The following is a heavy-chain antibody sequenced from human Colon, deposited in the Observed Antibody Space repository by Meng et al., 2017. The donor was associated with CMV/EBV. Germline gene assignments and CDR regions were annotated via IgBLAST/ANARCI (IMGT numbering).Heavy chain of an antibody. CDR3: AKFQMGTMNAD. CDR1: GGSVTISSYY. D-gene: IGHD1-7*01. CDR2: TYSSGNA. Sequence: QLLLQESGPGLVQPSETLSLSCTVSGGSVTISSYYWGWIRQPPGKGLEWIGSTYSSGNAFYNPSLKSRVTISVDTSKNQFSLNLNSVTAADTAIYYCAKFQMGTMNADWGHGTLVTVSS. J-gene: IGHJ4*01. V-gene: IGHV4-39*01.